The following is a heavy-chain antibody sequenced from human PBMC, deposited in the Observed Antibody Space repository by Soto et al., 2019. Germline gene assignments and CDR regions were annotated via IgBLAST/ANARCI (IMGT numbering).Heavy chain of an antibody. CDR2: INSDGSST. V-gene: IGHV3-74*01. D-gene: IGHD6-13*01. CDR1: GFTFSSYW. J-gene: IGHJ4*02. CDR3: ARDSSSWDFDY. Sequence: PGGSLRLSCAASGFTFSSYWIHWVRQAPGKGLVWVSRINSDGSSTSYADSVKGRFTISRDNSKNTLYLQMNSLRAEDTAVYYCARDSSSWDFDYWGQGTLVTVSS.